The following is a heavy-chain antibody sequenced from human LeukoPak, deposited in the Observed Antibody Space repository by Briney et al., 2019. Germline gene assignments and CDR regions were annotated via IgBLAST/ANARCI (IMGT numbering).Heavy chain of an antibody. CDR3: ARRDYGGYWYFDL. CDR1: GYNFSSYW. D-gene: IGHD4-23*01. CDR2: IDPSGSYT. Sequence: GESLKISCKGSGYNFSSYWITWVRQMPGKGLEWMGRIDPSGSYTNYSPSFQSHVTISTDTSISTAYLQWSSLKASDTAMYYCARRDYGGYWYFDLWGRGTLVTVSS. V-gene: IGHV5-10-1*01. J-gene: IGHJ2*01.